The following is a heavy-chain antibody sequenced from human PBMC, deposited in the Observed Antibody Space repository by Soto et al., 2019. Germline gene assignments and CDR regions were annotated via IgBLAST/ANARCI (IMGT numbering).Heavy chain of an antibody. Sequence: ASVKVSCKASGYTFTSYYMHWVRQAPGQGLEWMGIINPSGGSTSYAQKFQGRVTMTRDTSTSTVYMELSSLRSEDTAVYYCALEAYSSSYCYYMDVWGKGTTVTVSS. J-gene: IGHJ6*03. D-gene: IGHD6-6*01. CDR1: GYTFTSYY. CDR3: ALEAYSSSYCYYMDV. CDR2: INPSGGST. V-gene: IGHV1-46*03.